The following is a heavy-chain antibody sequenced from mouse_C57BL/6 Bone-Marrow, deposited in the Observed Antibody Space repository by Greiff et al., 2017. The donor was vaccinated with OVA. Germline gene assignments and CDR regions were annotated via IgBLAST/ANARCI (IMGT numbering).Heavy chain of an antibody. J-gene: IGHJ3*01. CDR2: ISNGGGST. CDR3: ARHGWFAY. Sequence: DVKLVESGGGLVQPGGSLKLSCAASGFTFSDYYMYWVRQTPEKRLEWVAYISNGGGSTYYPDTVKGRFTISRDNAKNTLYLQMSRLKAEDTAMYYCARHGWFAYWGQGTLVTVSA. V-gene: IGHV5-12*01. CDR1: GFTFSDYY.